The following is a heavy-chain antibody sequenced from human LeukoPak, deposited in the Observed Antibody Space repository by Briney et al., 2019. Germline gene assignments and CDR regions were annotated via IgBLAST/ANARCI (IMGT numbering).Heavy chain of an antibody. CDR2: ISSSSSYI. CDR1: GFTFSSYS. V-gene: IGHV3-21*01. J-gene: IGHJ4*02. D-gene: IGHD4-17*01. Sequence: GGSLRLSCAASGFTFSSYSMNWVRQAPGKGLEWVSSISSSSSYIYYADSVKGRFTISRDNHRNTLHLQMNSLRPEDTAVYYCATSGYAVTTSLGNWGQGTLVTVSS. CDR3: ATSGYAVTTSLGN.